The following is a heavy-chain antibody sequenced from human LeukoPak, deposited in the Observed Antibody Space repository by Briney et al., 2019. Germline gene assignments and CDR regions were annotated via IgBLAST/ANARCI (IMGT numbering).Heavy chain of an antibody. CDR3: VREARGYHYTYFDY. CDR2: VSSGFHA. V-gene: IGHV3-13*01. CDR1: GFTLGSHD. D-gene: IGHD5-18*01. J-gene: IGHJ4*02. Sequence: GGSLRLSCTASGFTLGSHDMHWVRQIPGQGLEWVAAVSSGFHAFFADSVQGRFTVSREDARNSLYLQMNSLRAGDTAVYYCVREARGYHYTYFDYWGQGSLVTVSS.